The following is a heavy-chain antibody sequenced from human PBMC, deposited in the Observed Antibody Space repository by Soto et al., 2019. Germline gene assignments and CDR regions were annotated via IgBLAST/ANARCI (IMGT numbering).Heavy chain of an antibody. V-gene: IGHV4-34*01. Sequence: QVQLHQWGAGLLKPSETLSLTCAVHGGSVRGYYWTWIRQSPEKGLEWMGEINHSGTTNYSPYLKTRVTISVDPSTNPFSLILSSVTAADTAVYYCARGGEYQLLHRDYYYITMDVWGTGTTVTVS. J-gene: IGHJ6*03. CDR2: INHSGTT. CDR1: GGSVRGYY. CDR3: ARGGEYQLLHRDYYYITMDV. D-gene: IGHD2-2*01.